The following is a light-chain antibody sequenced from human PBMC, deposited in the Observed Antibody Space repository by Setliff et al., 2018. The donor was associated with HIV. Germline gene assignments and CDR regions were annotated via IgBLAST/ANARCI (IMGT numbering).Light chain of an antibody. CDR1: RRDVGGYDY. CDR3: TSYTTSSSPYV. J-gene: IGLJ1*01. Sequence: QSALAQPDSVSGSPGQSITISCTETRRDVGGYDYVSGYQHHPGKAPKLIIYNFNKRPSGVSNRLSGSKSGNTASLTISGLQAEDEADYYCTSYTTSSSPYVFGTWTKVTV. CDR2: NFN. V-gene: IGLV2-14*03.